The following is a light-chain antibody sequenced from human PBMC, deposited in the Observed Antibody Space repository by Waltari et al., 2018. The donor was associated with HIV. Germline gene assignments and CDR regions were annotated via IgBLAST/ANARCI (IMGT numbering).Light chain of an antibody. V-gene: IGLV2-8*01. Sequence: QSALTQPPSASGSLGQSVTISCTGTSSDVGGYNYVSWYQQPPGKTPKLMIYEVSKRPSGVPDRFSGSKSGNTASLTVSGLQAEDEADYYCTSYAGSNNVVFGGGTKLTVL. CDR3: TSYAGSNNVV. J-gene: IGLJ2*01. CDR2: EVS. CDR1: SSDVGGYNY.